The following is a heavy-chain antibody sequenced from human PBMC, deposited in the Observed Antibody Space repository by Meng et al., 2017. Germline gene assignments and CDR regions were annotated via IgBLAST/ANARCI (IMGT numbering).Heavy chain of an antibody. J-gene: IGHJ4*02. CDR1: GFTFSSYS. Sequence: GESLKISCAASGFTFSSYSMNWVRQAPGKGLEWVSSISSSSSYIYYADSVKGRFTISRDNAKNTLYLQMNSLRAEDTAVYYCARDLGSSSSSFDYWGQGTLVTVSS. D-gene: IGHD6-6*01. CDR3: ARDLGSSSSSFDY. V-gene: IGHV3-21*01. CDR2: ISSSSSYI.